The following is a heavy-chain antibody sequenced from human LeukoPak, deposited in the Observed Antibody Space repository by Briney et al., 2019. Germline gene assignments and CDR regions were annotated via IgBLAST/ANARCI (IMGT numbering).Heavy chain of an antibody. J-gene: IGHJ6*03. Sequence: PGGSLRLSCAASGFTFSTYWMSWVRQAPGKGLEWVANIKEDASGQYYLDSVKGRFTISRDNARNSLYLQMNSLRAEDTAVYYRARADHGDYGGGYMDVWGKGTTVTVSS. D-gene: IGHD4-17*01. CDR3: ARADHGDYGGGYMDV. CDR1: GFTFSTYW. CDR2: IKEDASGQ. V-gene: IGHV3-7*01.